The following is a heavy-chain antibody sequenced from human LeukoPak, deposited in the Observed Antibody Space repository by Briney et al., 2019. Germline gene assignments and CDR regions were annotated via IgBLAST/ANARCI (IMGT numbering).Heavy chain of an antibody. D-gene: IGHD5-12*01. CDR3: AKGGYDYIEIGYFDY. J-gene: IGHJ4*02. CDR1: GFTLSNYA. V-gene: IGHV3-23*01. CDR2: VIGSSGST. Sequence: QSGGSLRLSCAASGFTLSNYAMNWVRQAPGKGLEWVSVVIGSSGSTDYADSVKGRFTISRDNSKNTLYLEMNSLRAEDTAIYYCAKGGYDYIEIGYFDYRGQGTLVTVSS.